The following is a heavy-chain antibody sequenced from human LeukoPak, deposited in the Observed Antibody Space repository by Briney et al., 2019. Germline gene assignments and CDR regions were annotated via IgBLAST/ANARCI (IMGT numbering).Heavy chain of an antibody. CDR3: ARDNPKPPHGHRRGGIDP. J-gene: IGHJ5*02. V-gene: IGHV3-53*05. D-gene: IGHD1-14*01. CDR2: IYSGGST. CDR1: GFTFSSYW. Sequence: GGSLRLSCAASGFTFSSYWMSWVRQAPGKGLEWVSVIYSGGSTYYADSVKGRFTISRDNSKNTLYLQMNSLRSEDTAVYYCARDNPKPPHGHRRGGIDPWGQGTLVTVSS.